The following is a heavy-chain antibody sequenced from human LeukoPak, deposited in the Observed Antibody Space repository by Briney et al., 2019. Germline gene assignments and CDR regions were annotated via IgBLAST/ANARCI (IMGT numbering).Heavy chain of an antibody. CDR2: IKPDGTTK. Sequence: PGGSLRLSCAASGFPFSSYSMTWVRQAPGKGLEWVANIKPDGTTKFYVDSVKGRFTISRDNALNSLYLQMNSLRSEDTAVYYCARGNAVTSPFDYWGQGTLVTVSS. V-gene: IGHV3-7*01. D-gene: IGHD4-17*01. J-gene: IGHJ4*02. CDR1: GFPFSSYS. CDR3: ARGNAVTSPFDY.